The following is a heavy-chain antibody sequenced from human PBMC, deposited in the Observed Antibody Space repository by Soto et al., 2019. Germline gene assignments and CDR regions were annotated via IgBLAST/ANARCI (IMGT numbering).Heavy chain of an antibody. D-gene: IGHD3-10*01. J-gene: IGHJ4*02. CDR1: GYTFTGYY. Sequence: QVQLVQPGAEVKKPGASVKVSCKASGYTFTGYYMHWVRQAPGQRLEWMGWINPNSGGTNYAQKFQGRVTMTRDTSISTAYMELSRLRSDDTAVYYCARAQITMVRGPDYWGQGPLVTVSS. V-gene: IGHV1-2*02. CDR2: INPNSGGT. CDR3: ARAQITMVRGPDY.